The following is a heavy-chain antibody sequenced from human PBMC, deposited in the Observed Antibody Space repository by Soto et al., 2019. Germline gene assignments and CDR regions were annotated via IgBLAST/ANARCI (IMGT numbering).Heavy chain of an antibody. CDR1: GYTFTSYG. J-gene: IGHJ6*02. CDR2: ISAYNGNT. V-gene: IGHV1-18*01. Sequence: QVQLVQSGAEVKKPGASVKVSCKASGYTFTSYGISWVRQAPGQGLEWMGWISAYNGNTNYAQKLQGRVTMTTDTSTSTAYMELRSLRSDDTAVYYCARETYYASSGYYYYYYGMDVWGQGTTVTVSS. CDR3: ARETYYASSGYYYYYYGMDV. D-gene: IGHD3-22*01.